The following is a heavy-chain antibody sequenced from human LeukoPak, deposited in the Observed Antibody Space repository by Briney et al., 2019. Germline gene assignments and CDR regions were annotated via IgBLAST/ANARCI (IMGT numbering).Heavy chain of an antibody. Sequence: ASVKVSCKASGYTFTSYDINWVRQATGQGLEWMGWMNPNSGNTCYAQKFQGRVTMTRNTSISTAYMELSSLRSEDTAVYYCARGRIQLWFMKNPSYYFDYWGQGTLVTVSS. J-gene: IGHJ4*02. CDR3: ARGRIQLWFMKNPSYYFDY. CDR1: GYTFTSYD. V-gene: IGHV1-8*01. D-gene: IGHD5-18*01. CDR2: MNPNSGNT.